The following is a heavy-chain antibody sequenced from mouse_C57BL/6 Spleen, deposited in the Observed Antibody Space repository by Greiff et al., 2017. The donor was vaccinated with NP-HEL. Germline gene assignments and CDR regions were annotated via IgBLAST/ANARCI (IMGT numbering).Heavy chain of an antibody. V-gene: IGHV3-6*01. CDR3: ARVDYPYYFDY. Sequence: EVQLVESGPGLVKPSQSLSLTCSVTGYSITSGYYWNWIRQFPGNKLEWMGYISYDGSNNYNPSLKNRISITRDTSKNQFFLKLNSVTTEDTATYYCARVDYPYYFDYWGQGTTLTVSS. CDR1: GYSITSGYY. J-gene: IGHJ2*01. D-gene: IGHD2-4*01. CDR2: ISYDGSN.